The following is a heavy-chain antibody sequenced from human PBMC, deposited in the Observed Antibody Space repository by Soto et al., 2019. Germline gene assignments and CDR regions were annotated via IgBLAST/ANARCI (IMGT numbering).Heavy chain of an antibody. CDR3: ARDDYTSSWSVV. CDR2: ISPYNNNNT. CDR1: GYTFISYG. V-gene: IGHV1-18*01. J-gene: IGHJ4*01. D-gene: IGHD4-4*01. Sequence: QIQLVQSGAEVKKPGASVKVSCKASGYTFISYGISWVRQAPGQGLEWMGWISPYNNNNTRYAQKLEGRVTITKDTSTPTPYTGPRSVSPDDTAVYYGARDDYTSSWSVVWGHGALGSVAS.